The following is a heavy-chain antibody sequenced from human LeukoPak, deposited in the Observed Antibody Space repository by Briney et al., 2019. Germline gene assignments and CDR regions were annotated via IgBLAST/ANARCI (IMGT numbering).Heavy chain of an antibody. CDR3: AKYDSSGYTPYDAFDI. V-gene: IGHV3-33*06. Sequence: GGSLRLSCAASGFTFSSYGMHWVRQAPGKGLEWAAVIWYDGSNKYYADSVKGRFTISRDNSKNTLYLQMNSLRAEDTAVYYCAKYDSSGYTPYDAFDIWGQGTMVTVSS. D-gene: IGHD3-22*01. CDR1: GFTFSSYG. J-gene: IGHJ3*02. CDR2: IWYDGSNK.